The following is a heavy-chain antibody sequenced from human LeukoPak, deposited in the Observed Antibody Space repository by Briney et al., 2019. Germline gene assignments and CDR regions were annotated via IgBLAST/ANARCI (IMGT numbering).Heavy chain of an antibody. CDR1: GFTFNSYA. Sequence: QAGGSLRLSCAASGFTFNSYAMSWVRQAPGKGLEWVSGISGSGGSTYYADSVKGRFTISRDNSKNTVYLQMNSLRAEDTAIYYCAKMPYYDFWSGYYDAVGFDYWGQGTLVTVSS. J-gene: IGHJ4*02. D-gene: IGHD3-3*01. CDR3: AKMPYYDFWSGYYDAVGFDY. V-gene: IGHV3-23*01. CDR2: ISGSGGST.